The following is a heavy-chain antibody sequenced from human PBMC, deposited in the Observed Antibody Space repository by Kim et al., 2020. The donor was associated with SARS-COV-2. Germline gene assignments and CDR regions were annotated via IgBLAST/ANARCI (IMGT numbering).Heavy chain of an antibody. CDR3: AREAQFSY. CDR2: GSTI. J-gene: IGHJ4*02. Sequence: GSTIYYADSVKGRFTISRDNAKNSLYLQMNSLRAEDTAVYYCAREAQFSYWGRGTLVTVSS. V-gene: IGHV3-11*01.